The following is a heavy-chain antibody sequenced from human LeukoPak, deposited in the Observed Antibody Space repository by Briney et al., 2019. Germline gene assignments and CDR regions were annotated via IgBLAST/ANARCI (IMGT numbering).Heavy chain of an antibody. CDR1: GFTFSSYA. CDR2: ISSSADST. V-gene: IGHV3-23*01. J-gene: IGHJ4*02. Sequence: PGGSLRLSCEASGFTFSSYAMSWVRQAAGKRLTWVTVISSSADSTYYADSVKGRFTISRDNSKNTLYLQMNNLRAEDTAVYYCAKPLEKYTYGGNFDYWGQGILVTVSS. D-gene: IGHD4-23*01. CDR3: AKPLEKYTYGGNFDY.